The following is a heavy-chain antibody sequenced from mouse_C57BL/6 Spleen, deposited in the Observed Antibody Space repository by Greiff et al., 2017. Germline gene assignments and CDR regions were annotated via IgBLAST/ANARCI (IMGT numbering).Heavy chain of an antibody. D-gene: IGHD1-1*01. CDR3: ARAGSSYYYAMDY. Sequence: EVKVVESGGGLVKPGGSLKLSCAASGFTFSDYGMHWVRQAPEKGLEWVAYISSGSSTIYYADTVKGRFTISRDNAKNTLFLQMTSLRSEDTAMYYCARAGSSYYYAMDYWGQGTSVTVSS. CDR1: GFTFSDYG. CDR2: ISSGSSTI. V-gene: IGHV5-17*01. J-gene: IGHJ4*01.